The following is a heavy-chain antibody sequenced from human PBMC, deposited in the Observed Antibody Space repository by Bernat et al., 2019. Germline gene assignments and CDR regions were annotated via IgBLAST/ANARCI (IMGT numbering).Heavy chain of an antibody. Sequence: EVQLVQSGAEVKKPGESLRISCKGSGYSFTSYWISWVRQMPGKGLEWMGRIDPSDSYTNYSPSFQGHVTIPADKSISTAYLQWSSLKASDTAMYYCATPYSSSWYQGYYYGMDVWGQGTTVTVSS. CDR1: GYSFTSYW. J-gene: IGHJ6*02. CDR3: ATPYSSSWYQGYYYGMDV. V-gene: IGHV5-10-1*03. D-gene: IGHD6-13*01. CDR2: IDPSDSYT.